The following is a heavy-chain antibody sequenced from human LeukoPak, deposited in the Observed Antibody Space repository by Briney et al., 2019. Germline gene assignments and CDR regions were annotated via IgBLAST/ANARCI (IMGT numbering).Heavy chain of an antibody. CDR3: ARDGLGTVAGGNNWFDP. V-gene: IGHV1-2*02. D-gene: IGHD6-19*01. CDR1: GYTFTGYY. CDR2: INPNSGGT. Sequence: ASVKVSCKASGYTFTGYYMHWVRQAPGQGLEWMGWINPNSGGTNYAQKFQGRVTMTRDTSISTAYMELSRLRSDDTAGYYCARDGLGTVAGGNNWFDPWGQGTLVTVSS. J-gene: IGHJ5*02.